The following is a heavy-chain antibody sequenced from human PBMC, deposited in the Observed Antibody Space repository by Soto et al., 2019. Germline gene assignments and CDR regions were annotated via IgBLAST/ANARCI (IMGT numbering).Heavy chain of an antibody. CDR1: GFTFRYYW. Sequence: EVQLVESGGGLVQPGGSLRLSCAASGFTFRYYWVNWVRQAPGKGLEWVANINQDGSEKYYVDSVKGPFTISRDNAKNSLYLQMNNLRDEDTAVYYCARGSTYDFRSGYIYYGMDVWGQGTTVTVSS. D-gene: IGHD3-3*01. CDR2: INQDGSEK. CDR3: ARGSTYDFRSGYIYYGMDV. J-gene: IGHJ6*02. V-gene: IGHV3-7*03.